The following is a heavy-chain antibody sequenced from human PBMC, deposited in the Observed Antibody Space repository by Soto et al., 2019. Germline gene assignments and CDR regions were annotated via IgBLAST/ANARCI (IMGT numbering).Heavy chain of an antibody. CDR2: IYHSGST. Sequence: QVQLQESGPGLVKPSGTLSLTCAVSGDSISSSKWWSWVRQPPGKGLVWIGEIYHSGSTNYNPSLKRRGIITADKSKNPSSLQLSSVPDADTAVYYCARGERQQQRDYWGQGTLVTVSS. CDR1: GDSISSSKW. V-gene: IGHV4-4*02. CDR3: ARGERQQQRDY. D-gene: IGHD6-13*01. J-gene: IGHJ4*02.